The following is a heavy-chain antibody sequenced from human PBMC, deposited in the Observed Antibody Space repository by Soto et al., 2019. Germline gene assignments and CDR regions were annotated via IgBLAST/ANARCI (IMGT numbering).Heavy chain of an antibody. CDR3: AGDTVGYYDSSGYSPGAFDI. V-gene: IGHV3-30-3*01. D-gene: IGHD3-22*01. J-gene: IGHJ3*02. CDR2: ISYDGNNK. CDR1: GFAFSNYA. Sequence: QVQLVESGGGVVQPGRSLRLSCAASGFAFSNYAMNWVRQAPGKGLEWVAVISYDGNNKSYADSVKGRFTISRDNSNSTLYLQMNSLRAEDTAVYYCAGDTVGYYDSSGYSPGAFDIWGQGTMVTVSS.